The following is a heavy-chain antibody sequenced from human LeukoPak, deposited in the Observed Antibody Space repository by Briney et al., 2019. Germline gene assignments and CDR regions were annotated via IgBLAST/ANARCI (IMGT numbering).Heavy chain of an antibody. CDR3: ARVGCTSTSCPRKNAFDI. Sequence: SETLSLTCTVSGGSVTNYYWSWIRQPPGKGLEWIGYAYYSGSTNYNPSLKSRVIISVDTAKNQSSLNLTSATAGDTARYYCARVGCTSTSCPRKNAFDIWGQGTMVSVSS. CDR2: AYYSGST. CDR1: GGSVTNYY. J-gene: IGHJ3*02. D-gene: IGHD2-2*01. V-gene: IGHV4-59*02.